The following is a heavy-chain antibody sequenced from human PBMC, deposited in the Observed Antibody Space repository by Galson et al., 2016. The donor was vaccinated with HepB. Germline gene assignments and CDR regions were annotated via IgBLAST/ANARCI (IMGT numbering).Heavy chain of an antibody. CDR3: SSDYGYYVTGRGWFAP. D-gene: IGHD4-17*01. V-gene: IGHV4-39*07. CDR1: GGSISSSNHY. CDR2: IYYSGRA. J-gene: IGHJ5*02. Sequence: SETLSLTCTVSGGSISSSNHYWGWLRQPPGKGLEWLGNIYYSGRADYNPSLQSRVTISLDTSRNQFSLKLTAVTAADTAVYYCSSDYGYYVTGRGWFAPWGQGTLVIVSS.